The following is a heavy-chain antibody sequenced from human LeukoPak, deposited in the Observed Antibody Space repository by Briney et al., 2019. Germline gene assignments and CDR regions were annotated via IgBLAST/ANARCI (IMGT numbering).Heavy chain of an antibody. CDR3: ARRSYDSGGFDY. Sequence: GGSLRLSCAAFGFTFSSYAMSWVRQAPGKGLEWVSAISGSGGNTYYADSVKGRFTFSRDNSKNTLYLQMNSLRAEDTAISYCARRSYDSGGFDYWGQGTLVTVSS. CDR2: ISGSGGNT. D-gene: IGHD3-22*01. CDR1: GFTFSSYA. V-gene: IGHV3-23*01. J-gene: IGHJ4*02.